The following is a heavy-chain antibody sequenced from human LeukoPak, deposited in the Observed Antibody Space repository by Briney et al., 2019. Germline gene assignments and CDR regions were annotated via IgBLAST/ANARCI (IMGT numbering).Heavy chain of an antibody. CDR2: IYYSGST. CDR3: ARDSRVRGSTGGYNY. Sequence: SETLSLTCTVSGGSISSGDYYWSWIRQPPGKGLEWIGYIYYSGSTYYNPSLKSRVTISVDTSKNQFSLKLSSVTAADTAVYYCARDSRVRGSTGGYNYWGQGTLVTVSS. CDR1: GGSISSGDYY. J-gene: IGHJ4*02. V-gene: IGHV4-30-4*01. D-gene: IGHD3-16*01.